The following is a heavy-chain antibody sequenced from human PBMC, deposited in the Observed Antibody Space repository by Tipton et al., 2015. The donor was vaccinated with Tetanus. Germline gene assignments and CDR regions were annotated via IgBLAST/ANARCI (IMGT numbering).Heavy chain of an antibody. Sequence: TLSLTCAVSGGSISSTNWWSWVRQPPGKGLEWIGEIYHSGNTNYNPSLKSRVSISVDTSMNSFSLNLSSVTAADTAVYYCAGDGSGFGGGYDYWGQGTLVTVSS. V-gene: IGHV4-4*02. CDR2: IYHSGNT. CDR1: GGSISSTNW. D-gene: IGHD5-12*01. J-gene: IGHJ4*02. CDR3: AGDGSGFGGGYDY.